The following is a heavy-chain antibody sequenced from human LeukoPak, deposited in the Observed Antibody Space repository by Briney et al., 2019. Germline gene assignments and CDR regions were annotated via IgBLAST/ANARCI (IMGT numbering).Heavy chain of an antibody. CDR2: IYYSGST. CDR3: ARDGASSWYRYFDY. D-gene: IGHD6-13*01. Sequence: SETLSLTCTVSGGSISSGGYYWSWIRQHPGKGLEWIGYIYYSGSTNYNPSLKSRVTISVDTSKNQFSLKLSSVTAADTAVYYCARDGASSWYRYFDYWGQGTLVTVSS. J-gene: IGHJ4*02. V-gene: IGHV4-61*08. CDR1: GGSISSGGYY.